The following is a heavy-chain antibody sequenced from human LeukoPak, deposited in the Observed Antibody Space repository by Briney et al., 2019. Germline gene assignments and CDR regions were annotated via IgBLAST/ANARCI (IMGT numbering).Heavy chain of an antibody. V-gene: IGHV3-23*01. CDR2: ILSGGDT. CDR3: ARSRIEVAGTGGFDY. D-gene: IGHD6-19*01. CDR1: GFTFSSYG. J-gene: IGHJ4*02. Sequence: PGGSLRLSCAASGFTFSSYGMSWVRQAPGKGLDWVSSILSGGDTTYADSVKGRFSISRDNSQNTLFLQMNSLRAEDTAVYYCARSRIEVAGTGGFDYWGQGTLVTVSS.